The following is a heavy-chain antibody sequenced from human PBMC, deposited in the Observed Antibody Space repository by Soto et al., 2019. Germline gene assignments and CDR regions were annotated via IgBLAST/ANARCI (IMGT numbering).Heavy chain of an antibody. CDR2: IYHSGST. J-gene: IGHJ4*02. Sequence: QVQLQESGPGLVKPSGTLSLTCAVSGGSISSSNWWSWVRQPPGKGLEWIGEIYHSGSTYYNMSLQSRVTISVDKSNNQFSLKLTSMTAADTAVYYCARVGYTYGHYFDYWGQGTLVTVSS. D-gene: IGHD5-18*01. V-gene: IGHV4-4*02. CDR1: GGSISSSNW. CDR3: ARVGYTYGHYFDY.